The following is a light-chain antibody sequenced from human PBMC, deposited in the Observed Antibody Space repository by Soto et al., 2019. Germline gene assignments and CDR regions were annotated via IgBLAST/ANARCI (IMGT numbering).Light chain of an antibody. CDR1: QSVSTD. CDR2: GAY. Sequence: DIVLTQSPVTLSASPGESATLSCRASQSVSTDLAWYQQRPGQAPRLLLYGAYIRAVGIPARFSGSGSGAEFTLTIRSLQSEDFALYFCQQYNDWPRTFGQGTQVDIK. V-gene: IGKV3-15*01. CDR3: QQYNDWPRT. J-gene: IGKJ1*01.